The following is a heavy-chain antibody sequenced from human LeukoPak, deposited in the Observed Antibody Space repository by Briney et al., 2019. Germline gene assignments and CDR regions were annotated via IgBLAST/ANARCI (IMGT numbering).Heavy chain of an antibody. CDR3: ARLRSQWLDPYFDY. V-gene: IGHV1-69-2*01. Sequence: GASVKVSCKVSGYTFTDYYMHWVQQAPGKGPEWMGLVDPEDGETIYAEKFQGRVTITADTSTDTAYMELSSLRSEDTAVYYCARLRSQWLDPYFDYWGQGTLVTVSS. CDR2: VDPEDGET. CDR1: GYTFTDYY. D-gene: IGHD6-19*01. J-gene: IGHJ4*02.